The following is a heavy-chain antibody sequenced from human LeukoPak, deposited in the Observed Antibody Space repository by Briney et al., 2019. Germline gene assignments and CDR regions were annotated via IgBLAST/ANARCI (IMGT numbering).Heavy chain of an antibody. CDR3: ARQPEDFSGWNNGQDLFDY. CDR1: GFTFSSYA. J-gene: IGHJ4*02. V-gene: IGHV3-23*01. Sequence: GGSLRLSCAAAGFTFSSYAMSWVRQAPGKGLEWVSVISVSGRSTFYADSVKGRFSIARDNSKNTLYLQMNRLRAEDTAVYYCARQPEDFSGWNNGQDLFDYWGQGTLVTVSS. D-gene: IGHD6-19*01. CDR2: ISVSGRST.